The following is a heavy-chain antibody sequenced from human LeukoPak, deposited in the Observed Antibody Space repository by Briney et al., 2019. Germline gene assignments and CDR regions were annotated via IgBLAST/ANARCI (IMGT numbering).Heavy chain of an antibody. J-gene: IGHJ5*01. D-gene: IGHD6-13*01. Sequence: GGSLRLSCAASGFTFSSYAMHWVRQAPGKGLEWVAVISYDGSNKYYADSVKGRFTISRDNSKNTLYLQMNSLRAEDTAVYYCARQSASHISSAGPLNYFDPWGQGTLVTVSS. CDR3: ARQSASHISSAGPLNYFDP. CDR2: ISYDGSNK. CDR1: GFTFSSYA. V-gene: IGHV3-30-3*01.